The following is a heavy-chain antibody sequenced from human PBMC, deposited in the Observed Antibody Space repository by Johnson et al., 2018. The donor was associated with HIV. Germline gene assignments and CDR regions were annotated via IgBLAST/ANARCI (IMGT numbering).Heavy chain of an antibody. CDR3: ARVRGDCSSGSGYRWGTFDI. J-gene: IGHJ3*02. CDR1: GFTFDDYG. CDR2: ISWNGGST. D-gene: IGHD2-15*01. Sequence: MLLVESGGGVVRPGGSLRLSCAASGFTFDDYGMSCVRQVPGKGLEWVSGISWNGGSTGYADSVRGRFTISRDNAKNSLYLQMNSLRAEDTALYYCARVRGDCSSGSGYRWGTFDIWGQGTMVTVSS. V-gene: IGHV3-20*04.